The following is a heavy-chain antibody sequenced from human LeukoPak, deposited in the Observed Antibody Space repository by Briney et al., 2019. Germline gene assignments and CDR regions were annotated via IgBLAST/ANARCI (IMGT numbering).Heavy chain of an antibody. CDR1: GFTFSNYD. Sequence: PGGSLRLSCAASGFTFSNYDMHWVRQAPGKGLEWVAFIWYDGSSKYYADSVKGGFTISRDNSKNTLYLQMNSLRAEDTAVYYCARAPARSKGSDALDIWGQGTMVTVSS. J-gene: IGHJ3*02. D-gene: IGHD3-16*01. V-gene: IGHV3-33*01. CDR2: IWYDGSSK. CDR3: ARAPARSKGSDALDI.